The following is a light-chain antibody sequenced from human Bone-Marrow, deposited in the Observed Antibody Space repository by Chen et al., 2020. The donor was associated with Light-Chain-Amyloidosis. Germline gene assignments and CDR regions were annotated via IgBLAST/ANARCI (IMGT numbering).Light chain of an antibody. CDR2: EVT. CDR1: SSDVGGDNH. CDR3: SSYTITNTLV. V-gene: IGLV2-14*01. J-gene: IGLJ1*01. Sequence: QPALTQPAPVSGLPGQSTTIPSPGTSSDVGGDNHVSWYQQHPDKAPKLMIYEVTNRPSWVPDRFSGSKSDNTASLTISGLQTEDEADYFCSSYTITNTLVFGSGTRVTVL.